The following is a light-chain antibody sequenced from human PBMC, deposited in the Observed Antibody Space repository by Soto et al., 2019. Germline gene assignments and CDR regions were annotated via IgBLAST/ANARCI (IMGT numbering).Light chain of an antibody. V-gene: IGKV3-20*01. J-gene: IGKJ1*01. CDR1: QSINNNY. CDR2: GAS. Sequence: EILLTQSPGTLSLSPGERATLSCRASQSINNNYLAWYQQKRGRAPRLLIYGASSRATGIPDRFSGSGSGTDFTLTISRLEPEDFAVYYCQQYGGSPRTFGQGTKVEIK. CDR3: QQYGGSPRT.